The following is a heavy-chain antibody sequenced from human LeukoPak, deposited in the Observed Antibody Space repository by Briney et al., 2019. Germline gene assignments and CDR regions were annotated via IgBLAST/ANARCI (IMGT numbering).Heavy chain of an antibody. CDR3: AGRTDSSGWSPFDF. Sequence: SETLSLTCTVSGGSISSSSYYWGWIRQPPGKGLEWIGSIYYSGSTYYNPSLKSRVTISVDTSKNQISLKLSSVTAADTAVYYCAGRTDSSGWSPFDFWGQGTLVTVS. V-gene: IGHV4-39*01. J-gene: IGHJ4*02. D-gene: IGHD6-19*01. CDR1: GGSISSSSYY. CDR2: IYYSGST.